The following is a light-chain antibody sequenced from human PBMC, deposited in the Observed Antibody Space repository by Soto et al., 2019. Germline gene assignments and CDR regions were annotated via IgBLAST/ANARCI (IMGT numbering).Light chain of an antibody. CDR3: HQYYKWPLT. CDR2: DAS. Sequence: IVMTQSPATLSVSPGERVTLSCRASQSAISNLAWYQQKPGQTPRLLIYDASTRATDIPARFSGSGSGTDFTLTISSLLSEDFAAYYCHQYYKWPLTFGGGTKVDIK. J-gene: IGKJ4*01. V-gene: IGKV3-15*01. CDR1: QSAISN.